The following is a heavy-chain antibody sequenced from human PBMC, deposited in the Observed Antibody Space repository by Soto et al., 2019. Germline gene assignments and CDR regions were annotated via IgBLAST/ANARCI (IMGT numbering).Heavy chain of an antibody. CDR3: ARDQFSCSGGSCYHHNWFYP. CDR2: IYYSGST. Sequence: PSETLSLTCTVSGGSISSGGYYWSWIRQHPGKGLEWIGYIYYSGSTYYNPSLKSRVTISVDTSKNQFSLKLSSVTAADTAVYYCARDQFSCSGGSCYHHNWFYPWGQGTLVTVSS. D-gene: IGHD2-15*01. J-gene: IGHJ5*02. V-gene: IGHV4-31*03. CDR1: GGSISSGGYY.